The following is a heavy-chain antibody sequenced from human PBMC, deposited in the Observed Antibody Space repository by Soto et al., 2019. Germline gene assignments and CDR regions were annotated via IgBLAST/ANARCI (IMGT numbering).Heavy chain of an antibody. CDR1: GASVSSGSHY. V-gene: IGHV4-61*01. CDR2: IYYSGST. J-gene: IGHJ4*02. Sequence: SETLSLTCSVSGASVSSGSHYWSWIRQSPGKGLEWIGFIYYSGSTNYNPSLKSRVTISVDTSKNQLSLKVSSVTAADTAVYFCARDTLGYSSLHFFDQWGQGTLVTVSS. CDR3: ARDTLGYSSLHFFDQ. D-gene: IGHD6-13*01.